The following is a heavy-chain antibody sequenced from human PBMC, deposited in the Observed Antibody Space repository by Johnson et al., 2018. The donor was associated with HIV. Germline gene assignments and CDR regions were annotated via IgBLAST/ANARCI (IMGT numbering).Heavy chain of an antibody. CDR2: IYSGDRT. D-gene: IGHD6-19*01. Sequence: VQLVESGGGLVQPGGSLRLSCAASGFTVSSNYMSWVRQAPGKGLEWVSVIYSGDRTYSAVSVKGRFTISIDSSKNTLFLQMNSLRVEDTAIYYCAGRSSAWYEDAFDIWGQGTMVTVSS. V-gene: IGHV3-66*01. J-gene: IGHJ3*02. CDR1: GFTVSSNY. CDR3: AGRSSAWYEDAFDI.